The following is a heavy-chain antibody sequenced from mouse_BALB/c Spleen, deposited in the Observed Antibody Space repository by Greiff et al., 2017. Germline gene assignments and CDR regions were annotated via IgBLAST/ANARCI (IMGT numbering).Heavy chain of an antibody. CDR1: GFTFSSFG. CDR2: ISSGSSTI. D-gene: IGHD2-3*01. V-gene: IGHV5-17*02. Sequence: EVHLVESGGGLVQPGGSRKLSCAASGFTFSSFGMHWVRQAPEKGLEWVAYISSGSSTIYYADTVKGRFTISRDNPKNTLFLQMTSLRSEDTAMYYCARDGYYDYYAMDYWGQGTSVTVSS. CDR3: ARDGYYDYYAMDY. J-gene: IGHJ4*01.